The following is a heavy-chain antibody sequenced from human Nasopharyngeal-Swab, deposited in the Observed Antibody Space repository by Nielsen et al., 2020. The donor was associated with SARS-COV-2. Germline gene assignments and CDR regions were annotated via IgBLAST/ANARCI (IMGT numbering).Heavy chain of an antibody. J-gene: IGHJ4*02. Sequence: GGSLRPSCAVSGFTFSNYWMTWVRQAPGKGLEWVANIKQDGSEKYYLDSVKGRFTISRDNAQNSLYLQMNSLRAEDTAVYYCARDPYTSPDYWGQGTLVTVSS. CDR2: IKQDGSEK. D-gene: IGHD3-16*01. CDR3: ARDPYTSPDY. V-gene: IGHV3-7*01. CDR1: GFTFSNYW.